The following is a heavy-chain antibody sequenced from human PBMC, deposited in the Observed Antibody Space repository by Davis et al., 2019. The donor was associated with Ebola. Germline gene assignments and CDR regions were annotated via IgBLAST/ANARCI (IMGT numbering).Heavy chain of an antibody. CDR3: ARDSLPAQYATDWYNVANFDY. Sequence: AASVKVSCKASGYIFTTYAIHWVRQAPGQRLEWMGWINAGNGDTKSSQNFQGRVTITRDTSASIVYMELSNLRSGDTAVFYCARDSLPAQYATDWYNVANFDYWGQGTLVTVSS. CDR2: INAGNGDT. J-gene: IGHJ4*02. D-gene: IGHD1-14*01. V-gene: IGHV1-3*01. CDR1: GYIFTTYA.